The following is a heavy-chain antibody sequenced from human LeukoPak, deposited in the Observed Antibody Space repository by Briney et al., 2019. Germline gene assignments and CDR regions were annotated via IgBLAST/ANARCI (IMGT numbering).Heavy chain of an antibody. J-gene: IGHJ4*02. CDR2: IYYSGST. V-gene: IGHV4-59*01. CDR3: ARDPTRSGLDY. D-gene: IGHD4-11*01. CDR1: GGSISSYY. Sequence: SETLSLTCTVSGGSISSYYWSWIRQPPGKGLEWIGYIYYSGSTNYNPSLKSRVTISVDTSKNQFSLKLSSVTAADTAVYYCARDPTRSGLDYWGQGTLVTVSS.